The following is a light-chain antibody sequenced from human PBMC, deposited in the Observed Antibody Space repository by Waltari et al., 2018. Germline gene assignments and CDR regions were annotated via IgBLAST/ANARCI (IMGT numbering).Light chain of an antibody. CDR1: QSVANY. CDR2: GAS. V-gene: IGKV3-11*01. J-gene: IGKJ4*01. CDR3: QRYSDSPPT. Sequence: VILTQCPATLSLSPGERATLSCRASQSVANYLAWYQQKTGPAPRLLIYGASNRPTGIPDRFSGTGSGTDFTLIISSLEPEDFSVYYCQRYSDSPPTFCGGTKVEIK.